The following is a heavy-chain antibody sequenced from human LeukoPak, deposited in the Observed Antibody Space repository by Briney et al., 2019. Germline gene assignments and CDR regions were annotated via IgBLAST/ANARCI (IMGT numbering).Heavy chain of an antibody. CDR2: IYSGGST. D-gene: IGHD4-17*01. J-gene: IGHJ4*02. CDR1: GFTVSSNY. V-gene: IGHV3-53*01. Sequence: GGSLRLSCAASGFTVSSNYMSWVRQAPGKGLEWVSVIYSGGSTYYADSVKGRFTISRDNSKNTLYLQMNSLRAEDTAVYYCARLYDYGDYVHYWGQGTLVTVSS. CDR3: ARLYDYGDYVHY.